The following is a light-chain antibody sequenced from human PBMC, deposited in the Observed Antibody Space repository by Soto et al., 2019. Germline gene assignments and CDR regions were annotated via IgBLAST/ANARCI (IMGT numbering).Light chain of an antibody. V-gene: IGKV4-1*01. CDR3: HHYFSPPYT. CDR2: WAS. J-gene: IGKJ2*01. CDR1: QSVLYSSNNKNY. Sequence: DIVMTQSPDSLAVSLGERATINCKSSQSVLYSSNNKNYLAWYQQKPGQPPKLLIYWASTRESGVPDRFSGSGSGTDFSLTISSLQAEDVAVYYCHHYFSPPYTFGQVTILEIK.